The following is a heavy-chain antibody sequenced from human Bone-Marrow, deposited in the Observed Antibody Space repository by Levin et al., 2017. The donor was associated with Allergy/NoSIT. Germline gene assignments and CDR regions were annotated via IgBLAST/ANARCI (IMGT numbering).Heavy chain of an antibody. CDR2: IYWDDDK. CDR1: GFSLSTSGVG. V-gene: IGHV2-5*02. D-gene: IGHD1-26*01. J-gene: IGHJ4*02. Sequence: NASGPTLVKPTQTLTLTCTFSGFSLSTSGVGVGWIRQPPGKALEWLTLIYWDDDKRYSPSLKSRLTISKDTSKNQVVLTMSNMDPVDTTTYYWAHLHRVEGGTSFDYWGQGTLVTVSS. CDR3: AHLHRVEGGTSFDY.